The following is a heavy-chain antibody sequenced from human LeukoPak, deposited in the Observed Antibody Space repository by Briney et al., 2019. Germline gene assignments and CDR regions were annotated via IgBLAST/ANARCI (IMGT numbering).Heavy chain of an antibody. Sequence: PSETLSLTCAVDGGAVSGYYWSWIRQPPGIGLKWIVEINHSGSTNAKPSLKGRVTISVDTSKNQFSLNLSSVTAPETAVYYCPGGPDGRGGDDYGGNSPGNRAFDYWGQGTLVTVSS. V-gene: IGHV4-34*01. CDR2: INHSGST. CDR3: PGGPDGRGGDDYGGNSPGNRAFDY. D-gene: IGHD4-23*01. CDR1: GGAVSGYY. J-gene: IGHJ4*02.